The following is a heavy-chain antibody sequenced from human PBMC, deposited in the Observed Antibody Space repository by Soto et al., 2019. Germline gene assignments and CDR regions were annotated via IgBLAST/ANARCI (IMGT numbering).Heavy chain of an antibody. CDR1: GGFIGSYH. CDR2: VYSNGDT. CDR3: ARGGLGYCSGGSCYSAELSRHYYGMDV. Sequence: SETLSLTCTVSGGFIGSYHWSWFRLPPGTGLEWIGYVYSNGDTSYNPSLESRITISIDASKSQFSLKLSSVTAADTAVYYCARGGLGYCSGGSCYSAELSRHYYGMDVWGQGTTVTVSS. J-gene: IGHJ6*02. V-gene: IGHV4-59*01. D-gene: IGHD2-15*01.